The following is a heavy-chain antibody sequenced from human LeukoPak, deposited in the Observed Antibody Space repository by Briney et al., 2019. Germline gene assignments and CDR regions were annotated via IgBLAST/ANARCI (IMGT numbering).Heavy chain of an antibody. CDR2: SIPNFGRA. CDR1: GGTFSSYA. V-gene: IGHV1-69*05. J-gene: IGHJ6*03. D-gene: IGHD3-9*01. Sequence: ASVKVSCKASGGTFSSYAISWVRQAPGQGLEWMGGSIPNFGRANYAQKFQGRVTITTDESTSTAYMELSSLRSEDTAVYYCARGVRYFDWLSYYYYYYMDVWGKGTTVTVSS. CDR3: ARGVRYFDWLSYYYYYYMDV.